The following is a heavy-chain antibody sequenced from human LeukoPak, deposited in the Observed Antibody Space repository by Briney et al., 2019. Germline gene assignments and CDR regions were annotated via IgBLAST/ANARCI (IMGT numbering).Heavy chain of an antibody. CDR2: IYYSGST. CDR3: ARAVVGATTNWFDP. CDR1: GGSVSSSSYY. D-gene: IGHD1-26*01. Sequence: SETLSLTCTVSGGSVSSSSYYWGWIRQPPGKGLEWIVSIYYSGSTYYNPSLKSRVTISVDTSKNQFSLKLSSVTAADTAVYYCARAVVGATTNWFDPWGQGTLVTVSS. J-gene: IGHJ5*02. V-gene: IGHV4-39*01.